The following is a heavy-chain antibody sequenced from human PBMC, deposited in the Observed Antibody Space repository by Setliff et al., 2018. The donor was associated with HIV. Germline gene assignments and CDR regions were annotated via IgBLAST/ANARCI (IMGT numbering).Heavy chain of an antibody. D-gene: IGHD6-6*01. CDR3: ARGSVPLYYYMDV. CDR1: GGSISSSSYY. V-gene: IGHV4-39*07. CDR2: IYYSGST. Sequence: SETLSLTCTVSGGSISSSSYYWGWIRQPPGKGLEWIGSIYYSGSTYYNPSLKSRVTISVDKSKNQFSLKLNSMTAADTAVYYCARGSVPLYYYMDVWGKGTTVTVSS. J-gene: IGHJ6*03.